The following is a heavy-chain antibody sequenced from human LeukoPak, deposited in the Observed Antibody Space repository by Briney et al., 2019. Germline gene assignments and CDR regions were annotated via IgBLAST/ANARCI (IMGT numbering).Heavy chain of an antibody. D-gene: IGHD1-26*01. Sequence: GGSLRLSCAASGFTFSSYWMHWVRQAPGKGLVWVSRIDTDGSFTSYADSVRGRFTISRDNAKNTLYLQMSSAGSTDTMAYYCRRRTVGAPGNDYWGQGTLVTVSS. J-gene: IGHJ4*02. CDR1: GFTFSSYW. CDR3: RRRTVGAPGNDY. V-gene: IGHV3-74*01. CDR2: IDTDGSFT.